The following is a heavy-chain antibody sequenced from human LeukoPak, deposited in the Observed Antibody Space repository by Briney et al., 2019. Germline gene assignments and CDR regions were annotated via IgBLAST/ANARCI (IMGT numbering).Heavy chain of an antibody. D-gene: IGHD3-22*01. CDR2: ISWNSGSI. CDR1: GFTFDDYA. Sequence: GRSLRLSCAASGFTFDDYAMHWVRQAPGKGLEWVSGISWNSGSIGYADSVKGRFTISRDNSKNTLYLQMNSLRAEDTAVYYCAKVSSEEYYYDERAFDIWGQGTMVTVSS. V-gene: IGHV3-9*01. J-gene: IGHJ3*02. CDR3: AKVSSEEYYYDERAFDI.